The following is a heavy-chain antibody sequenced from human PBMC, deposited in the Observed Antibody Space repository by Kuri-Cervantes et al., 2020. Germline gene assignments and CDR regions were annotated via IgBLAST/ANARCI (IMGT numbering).Heavy chain of an antibody. CDR3: VRVASNLLPAAAFDY. D-gene: IGHD2-2*01. CDR1: GGSFSGYY. V-gene: IGHV4-34*01. Sequence: SQTLSLTCAVYGGSFSGYYWSWIRQPPGKGLEWIGEINHSGSTNYNPSLKSRVTISVDTSKNQFSLKLSSVTAADTAVYYCVRVASNLLPAAAFDYWGQGTLVTVSS. CDR2: INHSGST. J-gene: IGHJ4*02.